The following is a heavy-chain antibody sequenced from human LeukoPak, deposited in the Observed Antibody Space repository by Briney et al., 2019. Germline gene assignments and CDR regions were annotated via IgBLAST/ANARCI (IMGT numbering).Heavy chain of an antibody. J-gene: IGHJ4*02. CDR3: AKTTQQLFDF. CDR2: IYYSGTP. CDR1: GESIRSSSHY. Sequence: SETLSLTCTVSGESIRSSSHYWGWIRQPPGKGLEWIANIYYSGTPYYNPSLKSRVTISVDTSKNQFSLKLRSVTATDTAVYFCAKTTQQLFDFWGQGTLVTVTS. D-gene: IGHD6-13*01. V-gene: IGHV4-39*01.